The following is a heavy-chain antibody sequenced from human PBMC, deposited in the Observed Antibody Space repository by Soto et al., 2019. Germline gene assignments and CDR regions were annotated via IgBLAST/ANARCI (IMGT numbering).Heavy chain of an antibody. CDR3: ARDNDRLQLGRNYYYILDV. CDR1: GGTFSSSA. J-gene: IGHJ6*02. V-gene: IGHV1-69*12. D-gene: IGHD4-4*01. CDR2: IIPLFRTP. Sequence: QVQLVQSGAEMKEPGSSVKVSCKTSGGTFSSSAISWLRQAPGQGLEWMGGIIPLFRTPDYAQKFQGRVTIAADESTSTAYMELSSLRSEDTAVYYCARDNDRLQLGRNYYYILDVWGQGTKITVSS.